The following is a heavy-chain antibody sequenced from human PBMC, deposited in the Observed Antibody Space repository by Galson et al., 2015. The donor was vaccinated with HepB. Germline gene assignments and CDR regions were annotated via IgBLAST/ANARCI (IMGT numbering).Heavy chain of an antibody. Sequence: SLRLSCAASGFTFSSYSMNWVRQAPGKGLEWVSYISSSSSTIYYADSVKGRFTISRDNAKNSLYLQMNSLRDEDTAVYYCARDAYSGWYSSTHYYFDYWGQGTLVTVSS. CDR2: ISSSSSTI. J-gene: IGHJ4*02. CDR3: ARDAYSGWYSSTHYYFDY. CDR1: GFTFSSYS. V-gene: IGHV3-48*02. D-gene: IGHD6-19*01.